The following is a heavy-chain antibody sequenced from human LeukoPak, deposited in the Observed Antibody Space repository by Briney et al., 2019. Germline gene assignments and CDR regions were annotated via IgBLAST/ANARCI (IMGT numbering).Heavy chain of an antibody. Sequence: GGSLRLSCAASGFTFSSYGMHWVRQAPGKGLEWVAVISYDGSNKYYADSVKGRFTISRDNSKNTLYLQMNSLRAEDTAVYYCASDIVVVPAAITDYFDYWGXGTLXTVSS. CDR1: GFTFSSYG. V-gene: IGHV3-30*12. CDR3: ASDIVVVPAAITDYFDY. J-gene: IGHJ4*01. CDR2: ISYDGSNK. D-gene: IGHD2-2*01.